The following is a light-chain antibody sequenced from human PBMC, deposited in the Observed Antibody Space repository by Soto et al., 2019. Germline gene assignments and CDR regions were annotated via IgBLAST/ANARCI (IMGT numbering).Light chain of an antibody. V-gene: IGKV3-15*01. CDR3: HHYNDGPPENT. J-gene: IGKJ2*01. Sequence: EIVMTQSPATLSVSPGDRVTLSCRASQSVSTNLAWYQQKPGQPPRLLVYGASSRATGIPARFSGSGSGTGFTLTISSLQSEDFAVYYCHHYNDGPPENTFGQGTKLEIK. CDR1: QSVSTN. CDR2: GAS.